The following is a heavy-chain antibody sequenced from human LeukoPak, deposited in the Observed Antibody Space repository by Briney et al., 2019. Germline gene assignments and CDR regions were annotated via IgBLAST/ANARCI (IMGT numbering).Heavy chain of an antibody. J-gene: IGHJ4*02. CDR3: AREDGVQTFDY. CDR1: GGSISSGSYY. D-gene: IGHD2-8*01. V-gene: IGHV4-61*02. CDR2: IYTSGST. Sequence: TSETLSLTCTVSGGSISSGSYYWSWIRQPAGKGLEWIGRIYTSGSTNYNPSLKSRVTISVDTSENQFSLKLSSVTAADTAVYYCAREDGVQTFDYWGQGTLVTVSS.